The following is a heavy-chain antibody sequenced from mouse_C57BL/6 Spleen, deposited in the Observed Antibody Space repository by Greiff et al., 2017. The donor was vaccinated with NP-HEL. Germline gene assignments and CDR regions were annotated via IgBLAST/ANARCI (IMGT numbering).Heavy chain of an antibody. CDR2: IHPNSGST. Sequence: QVHVKQSGAELVKPGASVKLSCKASGYTFTSYWMHWVKQRPGQGLEWIGMIHPNSGSTNYNEKFKSKATLTVDKSSSTAYMQLSSLTSEDSAVYYCARYGYGNYVGLAYWGQGTLVTVSA. D-gene: IGHD2-1*01. CDR3: ARYGYGNYVGLAY. CDR1: GYTFTSYW. J-gene: IGHJ3*01. V-gene: IGHV1-64*01.